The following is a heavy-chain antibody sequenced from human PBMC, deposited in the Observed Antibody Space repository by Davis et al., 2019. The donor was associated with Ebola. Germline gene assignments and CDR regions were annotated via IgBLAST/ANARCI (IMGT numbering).Heavy chain of an antibody. J-gene: IGHJ5*02. CDR2: ISAPGGMT. V-gene: IGHV3-23*01. D-gene: IGHD5-12*01. Sequence: GESLKISCAASGFIFNSYVMGWVRQAPGKGLEWVTAISAPGGMTYYSDSVKGRFTISRDNSKNTLYLQMGSLRAEDMAVYYCARGALVATIKYNWFDPWGQGTLVTVSS. CDR1: GFIFNSYV. CDR3: ARGALVATIKYNWFDP.